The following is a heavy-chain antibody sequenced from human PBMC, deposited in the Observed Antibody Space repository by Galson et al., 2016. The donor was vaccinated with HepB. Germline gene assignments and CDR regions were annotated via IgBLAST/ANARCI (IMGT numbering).Heavy chain of an antibody. CDR2: ISGSGGST. V-gene: IGHV3-23*01. Sequence: SLRLSCAASRFTFSSFDMSWVRQPPGKGLEWLSSISGSGGSTYYADYVKGRFTISRDNSKNTLFLQMNSLRAEDTAVYYCANLASLRGSSGWYDRFFELWGQGTLVTVSS. CDR3: ANLASLRGSSGWYDRFFEL. CDR1: RFTFSSFD. J-gene: IGHJ4*02. D-gene: IGHD6-13*01.